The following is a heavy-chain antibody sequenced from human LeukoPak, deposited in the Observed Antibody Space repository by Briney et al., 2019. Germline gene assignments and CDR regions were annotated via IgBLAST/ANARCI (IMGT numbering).Heavy chain of an antibody. D-gene: IGHD3-10*01. J-gene: IGHJ4*02. Sequence: SVKVSCKASGGTFSSYAISWVRQAPGQGLEWMGRIIPILGIADYAQKFQGRVTITADKSTSTAYMELSSLRSEDTAVYYCARDRYYGSGSYYNWTDYWGQGTLVTVSS. V-gene: IGHV1-69*04. CDR2: IIPILGIA. CDR1: GGTFSSYA. CDR3: ARDRYYGSGSYYNWTDY.